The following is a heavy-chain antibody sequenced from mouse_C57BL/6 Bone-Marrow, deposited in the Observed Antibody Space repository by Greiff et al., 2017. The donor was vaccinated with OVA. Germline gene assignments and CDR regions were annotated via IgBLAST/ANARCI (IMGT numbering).Heavy chain of an antibody. D-gene: IGHD1-1*01. J-gene: IGHJ3*01. CDR3: ARRNYYGCLY. CDR1: GYTFTSYT. V-gene: IGHV1-4*01. Sequence: LVESGAELARPGASVKMSCKASGYTFTSYTMHWVKQRPGQGLEWIGYINPSSGYTKYNQKFKDKATLTADKSSSTAYMQLSSLTSEDSAVYYCARRNYYGCLYWGQGTLVTVSA. CDR2: INPSSGYT.